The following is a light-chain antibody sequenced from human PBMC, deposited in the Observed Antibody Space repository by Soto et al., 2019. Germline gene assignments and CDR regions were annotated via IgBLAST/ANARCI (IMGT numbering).Light chain of an antibody. J-gene: IGLJ2*01. CDR3: TSHTTTSPPVL. CDR2: DVR. Sequence: QSALTQPASVSGSHGQSITISCTGTSSDVGAFNFVSGYQQHPGKAPKLMIYDVRHRPSGVSDRFSGSKSGNTASLTIYGLQAEDEADYYCTSHTTTSPPVLFGGGTKLTVL. V-gene: IGLV2-14*03. CDR1: SSDVGAFNF.